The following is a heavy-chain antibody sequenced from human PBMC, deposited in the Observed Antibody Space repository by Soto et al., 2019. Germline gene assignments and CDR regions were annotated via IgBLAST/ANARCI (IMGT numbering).Heavy chain of an antibody. CDR1: GGSVSSGSYY. CDR2: IYYSGST. J-gene: IGHJ4*02. Sequence: SETLSLTCTVSGGSVSSGSYYWSWIRQPQGKGLEWIGYIYYSGSTNYNPSLKSRVTISVDTSKNQFSLKLSSVTAADTAVYYCAREEFYYYSSGYRTPYVDYWGQGPLVTVSS. V-gene: IGHV4-61*01. D-gene: IGHD3-22*01. CDR3: AREEFYYYSSGYRTPYVDY.